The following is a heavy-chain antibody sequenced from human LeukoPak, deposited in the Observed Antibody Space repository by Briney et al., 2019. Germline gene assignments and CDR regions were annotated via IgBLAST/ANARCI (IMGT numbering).Heavy chain of an antibody. CDR3: ARVYGSGSSGGWAPRSKNYMDV. D-gene: IGHD3-10*01. CDR2: ISSSRSYT. V-gene: IGHV3-21*01. J-gene: IGHJ6*03. CDR1: RFTFSTYW. Sequence: PGGSLRLSCAASRFTFSTYWMHWVRQAPGKGLEWVSSISSSRSYTYYADSVKGRFTISRDNAKNSLYLEMNSLRVEDTAVYYCARVYGSGSSGGWAPRSKNYMDVWGKGTTVTISS.